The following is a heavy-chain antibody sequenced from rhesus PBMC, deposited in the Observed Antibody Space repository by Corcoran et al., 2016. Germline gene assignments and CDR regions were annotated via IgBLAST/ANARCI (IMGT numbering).Heavy chain of an antibody. Sequence: QLQLQESGPGLVKPSETLSLTCAVSGGSFSSYWWSWIRQPPGKGLEWIGEINGNSGSTNYNPSLKSRVTISKDASKNQFSLKLSSVTAADTAVYYCARSYGVAYYFDYWGQGVLVTVSS. CDR2: INGNSGST. D-gene: IGHD3-34*01. CDR1: GGSFSSYW. V-gene: IGHV4-80*01. J-gene: IGHJ4*01. CDR3: ARSYGVAYYFDY.